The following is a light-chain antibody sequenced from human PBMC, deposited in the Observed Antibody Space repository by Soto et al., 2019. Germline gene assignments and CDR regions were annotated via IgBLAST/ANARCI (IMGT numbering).Light chain of an antibody. J-gene: IGKJ1*01. CDR3: QQYHSYSWT. Sequence: DIQMTQSPSTLSASVGDRVTITCRASQSVSNWLAWYQQKPGKAPELLIYDASSLESGVPSRFSGSASGTEFTLTISGLQPDDFATYFCQQYHSYSWTFGQGTKV. CDR2: DAS. CDR1: QSVSNW. V-gene: IGKV1-5*01.